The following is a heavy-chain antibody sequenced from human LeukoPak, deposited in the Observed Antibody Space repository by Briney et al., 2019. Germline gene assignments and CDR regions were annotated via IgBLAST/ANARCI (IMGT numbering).Heavy chain of an antibody. CDR2: INPNSSGT. V-gene: IGHV1-2*02. J-gene: IGHJ4*02. CDR1: GYTFTGYY. D-gene: IGHD3-22*01. Sequence: ASVKVSCKASGYTFTGYYMHWVRQAPGQGLEWMGWINPNSSGTNYAQTLQGRVTMTRDKSISIVYMELSRLRTDDTAVYYCARALRYDDSSGYYAYWGQGTLVTVSS. CDR3: ARALRYDDSSGYYAY.